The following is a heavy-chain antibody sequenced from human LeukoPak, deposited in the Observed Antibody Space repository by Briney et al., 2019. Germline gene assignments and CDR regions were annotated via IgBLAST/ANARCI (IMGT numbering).Heavy chain of an antibody. D-gene: IGHD4-17*01. Sequence: PAGSLRVSCAASGFPFSPYAMNWVRQAPGKGVEWVSAVTGSGANSYYADSVKGRFTVSRDNSKNMVYLQMSSLRAEDTALYYCAKSDYGYYFDSWGQGTLVTVSS. V-gene: IGHV3-23*01. CDR3: AKSDYGYYFDS. CDR1: GFPFSPYA. J-gene: IGHJ4*02. CDR2: VTGSGANS.